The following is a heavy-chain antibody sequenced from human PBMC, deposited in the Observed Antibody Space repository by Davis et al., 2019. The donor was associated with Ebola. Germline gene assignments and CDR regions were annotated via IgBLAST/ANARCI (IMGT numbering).Heavy chain of an antibody. CDR2: IYYSGST. D-gene: IGHD2-2*01. J-gene: IGHJ6*02. Sequence: PSETLSLTCTVSGGSISSYYWSWIRQPPGKGLEWIGYIYYSGSTNYNPSLKSRVTISVDTSKNQFSLKLSSVTAADTAVYYCARGKGSSTARGYYYYGMDVWGQGTTVTVSS. V-gene: IGHV4-59*01. CDR3: ARGKGSSTARGYYYYGMDV. CDR1: GGSISSYY.